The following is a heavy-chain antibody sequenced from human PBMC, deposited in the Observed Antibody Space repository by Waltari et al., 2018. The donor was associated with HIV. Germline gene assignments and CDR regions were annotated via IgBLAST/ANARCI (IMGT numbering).Heavy chain of an antibody. CDR1: GFPFEDYA. Sequence: EVQLVESGGGLVQPGRSLRLSCAASGFPFEDYAMHWVRQAPGKGLEWVSSISWNSVRITYADSVRGRFTVSRDNAKNYLYLQMNSLRPDDTAFYYCARGPMYNWFDPWGQGSLVTVSS. J-gene: IGHJ5*02. D-gene: IGHD3-10*01. CDR3: ARGPMYNWFDP. V-gene: IGHV3-9*01. CDR2: ISWNSVRI.